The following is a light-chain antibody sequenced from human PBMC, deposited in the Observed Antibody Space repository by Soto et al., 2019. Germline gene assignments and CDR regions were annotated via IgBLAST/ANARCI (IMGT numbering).Light chain of an antibody. J-gene: IGLJ2*01. Sequence: QSALTQPASVSGSPGQSITISCTGTSRDVGGYNYVSWYQHYPGKAPKLMIYDVSNRTSGVADRCSGTKSCNTSSLTISGLQNEDEADYYCSSYTSSSTLVVFGGGTKVTVL. CDR1: SRDVGGYNY. CDR3: SSYTSSSTLVV. CDR2: DVS. V-gene: IGLV2-14*03.